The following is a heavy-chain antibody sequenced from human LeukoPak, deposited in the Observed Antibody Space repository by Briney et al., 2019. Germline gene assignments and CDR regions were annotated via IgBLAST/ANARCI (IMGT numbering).Heavy chain of an antibody. Sequence: QPGGSLRLSCAASGFTFSNYAMSWVRQAPGKGLEWVSAITGSGGNTYYADSVKGRFTISRDNSKNTVFLQMNSLRAEDTAVCYCAKGGDYDVWTVYYVSDYWGQGPLVTVSS. V-gene: IGHV3-23*01. CDR2: ITGSGGNT. J-gene: IGHJ4*02. CDR1: GFTFSNYA. CDR3: AKGGDYDVWTVYYVSDY. D-gene: IGHD3-3*01.